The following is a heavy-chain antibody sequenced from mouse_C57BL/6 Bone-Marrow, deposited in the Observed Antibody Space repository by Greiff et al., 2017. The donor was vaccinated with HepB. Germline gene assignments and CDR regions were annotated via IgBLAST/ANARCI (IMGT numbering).Heavy chain of an antibody. V-gene: IGHV1-81*01. Sequence: QVQLQQSGAELARPGASVKLSCKASGYTFTSYGISWVKQRTGQGLEWIGEIYPRSGNTYYNEKFKGKATLTADKSSSTAYMELRSLTSEDSAVYFCANYGSSYNGLAYWGQGTLVTVSA. J-gene: IGHJ3*01. CDR1: GYTFTSYG. D-gene: IGHD1-1*01. CDR2: IYPRSGNT. CDR3: ANYGSSYNGLAY.